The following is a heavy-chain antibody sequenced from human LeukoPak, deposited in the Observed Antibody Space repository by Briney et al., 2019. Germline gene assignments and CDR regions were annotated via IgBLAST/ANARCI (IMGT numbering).Heavy chain of an antibody. CDR3: AKFLPRVDYYYGMDV. CDR2: ISGSGGST. D-gene: IGHD3-3*01. J-gene: IGHJ6*04. V-gene: IGHV3-23*01. Sequence: GGSLRLSCAACGFTFSSYGMNWDRQAPGKGLEWVSAISGSGGSTYYADSVKGRFTISRDNSKNTLYLQMNSLRAEDTAVYYCAKFLPRVDYYYGMDVWGKGATVTVSS. CDR1: GFTFSSYG.